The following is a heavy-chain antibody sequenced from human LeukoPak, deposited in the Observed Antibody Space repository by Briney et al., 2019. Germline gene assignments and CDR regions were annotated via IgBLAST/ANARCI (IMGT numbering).Heavy chain of an antibody. J-gene: IGHJ5*02. CDR3: AKANDYGDDRWFDP. Sequence: PGGSLRLSCAASGFTFSSYSMNCVRQAPGKGLKWVSLISWDGGSTYYAGSVKGRFTISRDNSKNSLYLQMNSLRTEDTALYYCAKANDYGDDRWFDPWGQGTLVTVSS. CDR1: GFTFSSYS. V-gene: IGHV3-43*01. D-gene: IGHD4-17*01. CDR2: ISWDGGST.